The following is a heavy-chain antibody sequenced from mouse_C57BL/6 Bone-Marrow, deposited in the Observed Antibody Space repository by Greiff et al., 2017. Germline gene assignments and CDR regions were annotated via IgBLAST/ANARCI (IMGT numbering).Heavy chain of an antibody. CDR2: IYPGDGDT. J-gene: IGHJ2*01. Sequence: QVQLKQSGPELVKPGASVKISCKASGYAFSSSWMNWVKQRPGQGLEWIGRIYPGDGDTNYNGKFKGKATLTADKSSSTAYMQLSSLTSEDSAVYCCARETTVVEFDYWGQGTTLTVSS. D-gene: IGHD1-1*01. V-gene: IGHV1-82*01. CDR1: GYAFSSSW. CDR3: ARETTVVEFDY.